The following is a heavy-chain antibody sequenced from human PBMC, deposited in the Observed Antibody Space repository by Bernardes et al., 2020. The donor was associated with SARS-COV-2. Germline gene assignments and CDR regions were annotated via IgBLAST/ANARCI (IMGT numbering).Heavy chain of an antibody. CDR1: GSTLSVLS. V-gene: IGHV1-24*01. CDR3: VKDWGGGDY. Sequence: ASVKVSCKVSGSTLSVLSMHWVRQVPGKGLEWMGGPDPVYGEKIYAQKFQGRVTLTEDTSTDTAYMELSNLRSEDTAVYYCVKDWGGGDYWGQGTLVTVSS. J-gene: IGHJ4*02. CDR2: PDPVYGEK. D-gene: IGHD3-16*01.